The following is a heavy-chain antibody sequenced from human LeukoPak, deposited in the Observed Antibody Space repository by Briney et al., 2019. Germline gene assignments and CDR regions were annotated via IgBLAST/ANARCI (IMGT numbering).Heavy chain of an antibody. CDR1: GFTFSSYA. J-gene: IGHJ4*02. D-gene: IGHD1-26*01. CDR2: ISGSGGST. V-gene: IGHV3-23*01. Sequence: GGSLRPSCAASGFTFSSYAMSWVRQAPGEGLEWVSAISGSGGSTYYADSVKGRFTISRDNSKNTLYLQMNSLRAEDTAVYYCATGELPWHFDYWGQGTLVTVSS. CDR3: ATGELPWHFDY.